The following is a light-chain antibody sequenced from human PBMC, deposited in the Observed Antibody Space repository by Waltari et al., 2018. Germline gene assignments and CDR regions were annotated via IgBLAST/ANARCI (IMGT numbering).Light chain of an antibody. V-gene: IGKV3-20*01. CDR2: AAS. CDR1: QSVSSNY. Sequence: DIVLTQSPGTLSLSPGETATLSCRASQSVSSNYLAWYQQKPGQAPSLLIYAASSRATGVPDRISGSGSGTDFTLNLSRLEPEDFAVYYCQQHGTSPYTFGQGTKLQIK. CDR3: QQHGTSPYT. J-gene: IGKJ2*01.